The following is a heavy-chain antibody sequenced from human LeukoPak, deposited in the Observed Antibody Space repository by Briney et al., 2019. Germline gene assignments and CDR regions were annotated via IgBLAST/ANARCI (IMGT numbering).Heavy chain of an antibody. J-gene: IGHJ5*02. CDR3: ARESLFTYGGTRGLFDP. CDR2: IYYSGST. V-gene: IGHV4-61*01. CDR1: GGSVSSGSYY. D-gene: IGHD4-23*01. Sequence: PSETLSLTCTVSGGSVSSGSYYWSWIRQPPGKGLEWIGYIYYSGSTNYNPSLKSRVTISVDTSKNQFSLKLSSVTAADTAVYYCARESLFTYGGTRGLFDPWGQGTLVTVSS.